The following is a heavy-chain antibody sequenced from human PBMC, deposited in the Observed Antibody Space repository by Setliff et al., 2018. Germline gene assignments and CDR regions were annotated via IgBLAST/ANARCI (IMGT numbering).Heavy chain of an antibody. J-gene: IGHJ6*03. Sequence: GESLKISCKGSGYSFTSYWIGWVRQMPGKGLEWMGIIYPGDSDTRYSPSFQGQVTISADKSISTAYLQWSSLKASDTAMYYCARLRRDDDGDYVVPDYYYYMDVWGKGTTVTVSS. CDR3: ARLRRDDDGDYVVPDYYYYMDV. CDR2: IYPGDSDT. CDR1: GYSFTSYW. V-gene: IGHV5-51*01. D-gene: IGHD4-17*01.